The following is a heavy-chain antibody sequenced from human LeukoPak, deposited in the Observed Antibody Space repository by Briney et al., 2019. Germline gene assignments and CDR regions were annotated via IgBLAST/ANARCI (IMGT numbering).Heavy chain of an antibody. V-gene: IGHV1-69-2*01. D-gene: IGHD1-26*01. CDR2: VDPEDGET. J-gene: IGHJ4*02. CDR3: APTIVGATPCFDY. Sequence: ASAKISCKVSGYTFTDYYMHWVQQAPGKGLEWMGLVDPEDGETIYAEKFQGRVTITADTSTDTAYMELSSLRSEDTAVYYCAPTIVGATPCFDYWGQGTLVTVSS. CDR1: GYTFTDYY.